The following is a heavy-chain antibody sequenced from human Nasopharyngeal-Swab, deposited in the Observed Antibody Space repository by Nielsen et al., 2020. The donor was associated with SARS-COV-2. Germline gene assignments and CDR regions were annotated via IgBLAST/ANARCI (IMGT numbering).Heavy chain of an antibody. V-gene: IGHV3-23*03. Sequence: WIRQPPGKALEWVSVIYSGGSGTYYADSVKGRFTISRDNSKNTLYLQMNSLRAEDTAVYYCAKDGYYYDSSGYGMDVWGQGTTVTVSS. D-gene: IGHD3-22*01. CDR3: AKDGYYYDSSGYGMDV. J-gene: IGHJ6*02. CDR2: IYSGGSGT.